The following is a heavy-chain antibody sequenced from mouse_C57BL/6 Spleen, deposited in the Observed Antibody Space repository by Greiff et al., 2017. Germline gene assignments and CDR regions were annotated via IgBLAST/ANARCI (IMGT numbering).Heavy chain of an antibody. Sequence: VQLQQSGAELVRPGTSVKVSCKASGYAFANYLIGWVKQRPGQGLEWIGVINPGSGGTNYNEKFKGKATLTADKSSSTAFMQLSSLTSEDSAVYCCAREGGTSYFDYWGQGTTLTVSS. V-gene: IGHV1-54*01. D-gene: IGHD3-3*01. CDR3: AREGGTSYFDY. CDR1: GYAFANYL. J-gene: IGHJ2*01. CDR2: INPGSGGT.